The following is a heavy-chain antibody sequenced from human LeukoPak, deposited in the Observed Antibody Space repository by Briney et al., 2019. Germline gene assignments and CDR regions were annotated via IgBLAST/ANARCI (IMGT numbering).Heavy chain of an antibody. V-gene: IGHV3-23*01. Sequence: GGSLRLSCVASGFTFTSYWMSWVRQAPGKGLEWVSAISGSGGSTYYADSVKGRFTISRDNSKNTLYLQMNSLRAEDTAVYYCAKDRSGATTRGLFDYWGQGTLVTVSS. CDR1: GFTFTSYW. D-gene: IGHD1-26*01. CDR2: ISGSGGST. CDR3: AKDRSGATTRGLFDY. J-gene: IGHJ4*02.